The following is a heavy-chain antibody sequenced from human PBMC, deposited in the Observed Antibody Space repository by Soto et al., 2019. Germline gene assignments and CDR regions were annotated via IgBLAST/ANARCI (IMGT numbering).Heavy chain of an antibody. V-gene: IGHV1-3*01. CDR2: INAGNGNT. CDR3: ARGLGGPGSYSDY. CDR1: GYTFTSYA. D-gene: IGHD3-10*01. Sequence: ASVKVSCKASGYTFTSYAIHWVRQAPGQRLEWMGWINAGNGNTKYSQKFQGRVTITRDTSASTAYMELSSLRFEDMTVYYCARGLGGPGSYSDYWGQGTLVTAPQ. J-gene: IGHJ4*02.